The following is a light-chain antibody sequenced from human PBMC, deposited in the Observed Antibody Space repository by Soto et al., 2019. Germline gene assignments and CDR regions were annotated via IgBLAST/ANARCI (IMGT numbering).Light chain of an antibody. Sequence: QLVLTQPPSVSGAPGQRVTISCTGSSSNIGAGYDVHWYQQLPGTAPKLLIYGNSNRPSGVPDRFSGSKSGTSASLAITGLQAEDEADYYCQSYDSSLSVSFGGGTKLTVL. CDR3: QSYDSSLSVS. CDR1: SSNIGAGYD. V-gene: IGLV1-40*01. CDR2: GNS. J-gene: IGLJ2*01.